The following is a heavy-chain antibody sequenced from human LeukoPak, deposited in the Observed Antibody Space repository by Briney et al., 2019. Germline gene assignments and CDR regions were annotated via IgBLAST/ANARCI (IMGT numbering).Heavy chain of an antibody. CDR2: IKQDKSQI. D-gene: IGHD2-8*01. V-gene: IGHV3-7*01. J-gene: IGHJ4*02. CDR3: ARLRDDVTKFDS. Sequence: GGSLRLSCAGSGFTFSSYWMSWVRQAPGKGLEWVASIKQDKSQIHYVESVKGRFTISRDNAKSSLFLQMNNLRVEDTAVYYCARLRDDVTKFDSWGQGTLVTDSS. CDR1: GFTFSSYW.